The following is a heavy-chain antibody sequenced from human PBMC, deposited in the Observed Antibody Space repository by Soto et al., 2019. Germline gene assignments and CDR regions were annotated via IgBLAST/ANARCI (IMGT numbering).Heavy chain of an antibody. J-gene: IGHJ4*02. CDR3: ASGDSLFDY. V-gene: IGHV4-59*01. D-gene: IGHD4-4*01. Sequence: PSETLSLTCTVSGASISSYYWSWIRQPPGKGLEWIGYIYYSGSTNYNPSLKSRVTISVDTSKNQFSLKLSSVTAADTAVYYCASGDSLFDYWGQGTLVTVSS. CDR1: GASISSYY. CDR2: IYYSGST.